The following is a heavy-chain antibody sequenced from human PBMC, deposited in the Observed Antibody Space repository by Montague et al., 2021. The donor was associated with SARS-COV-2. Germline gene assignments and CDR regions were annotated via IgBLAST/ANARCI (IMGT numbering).Heavy chain of an antibody. CDR2: IYWDDDK. Sequence: PALAKPTKTLTLTCTFSGFSLSTSGVGVGWIRQPPGKALEWLALIYWDDDKRYRPSLKGRLTITKDTSKNQVVLTMTNMDPVDTATYYCAHRDSGRIAAAGFDYWGQGTLVTVSS. J-gene: IGHJ4*02. D-gene: IGHD6-13*01. V-gene: IGHV2-5*02. CDR1: GFSLSTSGVG. CDR3: AHRDSGRIAAAGFDY.